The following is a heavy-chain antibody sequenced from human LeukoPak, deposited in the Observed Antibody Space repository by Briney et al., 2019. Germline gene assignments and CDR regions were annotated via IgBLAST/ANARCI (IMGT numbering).Heavy chain of an antibody. CDR1: GFTFSSYG. D-gene: IGHD1-7*01. V-gene: IGHV3-33*01. CDR3: ARATGTTSNFFYGLDV. Sequence: GGSLRLSCAASGFTFSSYGMHWVAQAPGKGLEWVAVIWYDGSNKYYADSVKGRFTISRDNSKNTLYLQMNSLRAEDTAVYNCARATGTTSNFFYGLDVWGQGTTVTVSS. CDR2: IWYDGSNK. J-gene: IGHJ6*02.